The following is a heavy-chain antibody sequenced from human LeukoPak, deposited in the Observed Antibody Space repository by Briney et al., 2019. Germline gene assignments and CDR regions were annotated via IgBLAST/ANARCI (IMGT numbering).Heavy chain of an antibody. CDR3: ALPRSGYYSYFDY. CDR1: GFTFSSYA. D-gene: IGHD3-22*01. V-gene: IGHV3-30*04. CDR2: ISYDGSNK. Sequence: GGSLRLSRAASGFTFSSYAMHWVRQAPGKGLEWVAVISYDGSNKYYADSVKGRFTISRDNSKNTLYLQMNSLRAEDTAVYYCALPRSGYYSYFDYWGQGTLVTVSS. J-gene: IGHJ4*02.